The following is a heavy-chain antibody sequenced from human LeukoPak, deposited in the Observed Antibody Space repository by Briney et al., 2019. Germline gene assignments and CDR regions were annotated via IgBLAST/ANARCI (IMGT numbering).Heavy chain of an antibody. J-gene: IGHJ4*02. Sequence: SETLSLTCTVSGGSISTYYWSWIRQPPGKGLEWIGYIYYSGSTNYNPSLKSRITISVDTSRNQFSLSLSSVTAADTAVYYCARGTVQMGMGERYFDNWGQGTLATVSP. CDR2: IYYSGST. CDR1: GGSISTYY. D-gene: IGHD1-1*01. V-gene: IGHV4-59*01. CDR3: ARGTVQMGMGERYFDN.